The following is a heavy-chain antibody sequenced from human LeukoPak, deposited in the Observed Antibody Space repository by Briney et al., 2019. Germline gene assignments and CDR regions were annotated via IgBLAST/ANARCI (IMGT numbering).Heavy chain of an antibody. CDR3: ARTVSGPTPDYYYYYYMDV. J-gene: IGHJ6*03. V-gene: IGHV4-59*01. CDR1: GGSISSYY. D-gene: IGHD4-17*01. Sequence: PSETLSLTYTVSGGSISSYYWSWIRQPPGKGLEWIGYIYYSGSTNYNPSLKSRVTISVDTSKNQFSLKLSSVTAADTAVYYCARTVSGPTPDYYYYYYMDVWGKGTTVTVSS. CDR2: IYYSGST.